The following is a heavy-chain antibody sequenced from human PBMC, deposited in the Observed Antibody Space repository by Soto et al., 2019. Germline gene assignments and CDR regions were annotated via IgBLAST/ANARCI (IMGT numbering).Heavy chain of an antibody. CDR3: AIPLFHVSLGELSLIRS. J-gene: IGHJ5*02. CDR2: IWYDGSNK. CDR1: GFTFSSYG. V-gene: IGHV3-33*01. Sequence: GGSLRLSCAASGFTFSSYGMHWVRQAPGKGLEWVAVIWYDGSNKYYADSVRGRFTISRDNSKNTLYLQMNSLRAEDTAVYYYAIPLFHVSLGELSLIRSWGQGTLVTVSS. D-gene: IGHD3-16*02.